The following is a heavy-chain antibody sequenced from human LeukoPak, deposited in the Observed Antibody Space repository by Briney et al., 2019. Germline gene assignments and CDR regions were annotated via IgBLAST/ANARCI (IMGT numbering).Heavy chain of an antibody. CDR2: IYWDDDK. Sequence: SGPTRVKPTQTLTLTCTFSGFSLSTSGVGVGWIRQPPGKALEWLALIYWDDDKRYSPSLKSRLTITKDTSKNQVVLTMINMDPVDTATYYCAHSMGYRSGGACYSLWGPGTLVTVSS. J-gene: IGHJ4*02. D-gene: IGHD2-15*01. V-gene: IGHV2-5*02. CDR3: AHSMGYRSGGACYSL. CDR1: GFSLSTSGVG.